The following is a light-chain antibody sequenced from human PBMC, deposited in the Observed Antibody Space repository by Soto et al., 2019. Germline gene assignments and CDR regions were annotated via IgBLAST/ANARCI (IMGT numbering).Light chain of an antibody. CDR3: SSYTRSSTLI. CDR2: EVR. J-gene: IGLJ1*01. Sequence: QSALTQPASVSGSPGQSITISCTGTSSDVGGYNYVSRYRQHPGKAPKLMIYEVRNRPSGVSNRFPGSKSGNAASLTISGLQAEDEADYYCSSYTRSSTLIFGIGTKVTVL. CDR1: SSDVGGYNY. V-gene: IGLV2-14*01.